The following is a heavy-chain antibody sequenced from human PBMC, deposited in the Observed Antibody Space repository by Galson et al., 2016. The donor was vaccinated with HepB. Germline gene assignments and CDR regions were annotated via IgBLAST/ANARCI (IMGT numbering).Heavy chain of an antibody. Sequence: SLRLSCAASGFTFRNSAMTWVRHVPGKGLEWVSGISTSGDRSYYPDSVRGRFSMTRDNSKNTVYLEMISLRPEDTAIYYCAKSGYDGSGYGLNDYWGQGTQVTVTS. D-gene: IGHD3-22*01. CDR2: ISTSGDRS. V-gene: IGHV3-23*01. CDR1: GFTFRNSA. CDR3: AKSGYDGSGYGLNDY. J-gene: IGHJ4*02.